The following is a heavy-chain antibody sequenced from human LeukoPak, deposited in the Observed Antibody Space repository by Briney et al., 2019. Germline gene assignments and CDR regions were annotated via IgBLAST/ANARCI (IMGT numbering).Heavy chain of an antibody. CDR1: GGTFSSYT. D-gene: IGHD4-17*01. Sequence: SVKVSCKASGGTFSSYTISWVRQAPGQGLEWMGRIIPTLGIANYAQKFQGRVTITADKSTSTAYMELSSLRSEDTAVYYCASENGDYSGHWFDPWGQGTLVTVSS. CDR2: IIPTLGIA. J-gene: IGHJ5*02. V-gene: IGHV1-69*02. CDR3: ASENGDYSGHWFDP.